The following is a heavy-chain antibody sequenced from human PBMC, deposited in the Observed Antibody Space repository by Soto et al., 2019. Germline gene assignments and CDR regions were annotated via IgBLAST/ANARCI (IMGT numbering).Heavy chain of an antibody. CDR2: MNPNSGNT. Sequence: ASVKVSCKASGYTFTGYDINWVRQATGQGLEWMGWMNPNSGNTGYAQKFQGRVTMTRNTSISTAYMELSSLRSEDTAVYYCARGHYDFWSGYYSRLYFDYWGQGTLVTVSS. V-gene: IGHV1-8*01. D-gene: IGHD3-3*01. J-gene: IGHJ4*02. CDR3: ARGHYDFWSGYYSRLYFDY. CDR1: GYTFTGYD.